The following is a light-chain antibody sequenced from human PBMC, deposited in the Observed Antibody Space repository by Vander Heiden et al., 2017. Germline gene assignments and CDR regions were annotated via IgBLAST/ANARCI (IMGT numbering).Light chain of an antibody. J-gene: IGLJ3*02. CDR3: SSYAGNNNLV. Sequence: QSALTQPPSASGSPGQSVAISCTGSSNDIGSYNYVSWYQQHPAKAPKLLIYYVTKRPAGLPDRFSGSKSGNTASLTVSGLQAEDEADYYCSSYAGNNNLVFGGGTKLTVL. CDR2: YVT. V-gene: IGLV2-8*01. CDR1: SNDIGSYNY.